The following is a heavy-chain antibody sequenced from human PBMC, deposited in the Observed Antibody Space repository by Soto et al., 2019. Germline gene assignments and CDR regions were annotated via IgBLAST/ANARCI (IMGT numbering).Heavy chain of an antibody. CDR1: GGSISSSSYY. Sequence: QLQLQESGPGLVKPSETLSLTCTVSGGSISSSSYYWGWIRQPPGKGLEWIGSIYYSGSTYYNPSLKSRVTISVDTSKNQFSLKLSSVTAADTAVYYCASRYCGGDCYSNFHFDYWGQGTLVTVSS. V-gene: IGHV4-39*01. D-gene: IGHD2-21*02. CDR2: IYYSGST. CDR3: ASRYCGGDCYSNFHFDY. J-gene: IGHJ4*02.